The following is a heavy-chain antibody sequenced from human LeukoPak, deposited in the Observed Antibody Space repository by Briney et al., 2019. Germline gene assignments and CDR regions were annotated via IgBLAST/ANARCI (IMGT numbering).Heavy chain of an antibody. Sequence: SVKVSCKASGGTFSSYAISWVRQAPGQGLEWMGGIIPSFGTINYAQKFQGRVTITADESTSTAYMDLSSLRSEDTAVYYCARGPRKGWFGELSYYFESWGQGTQVTVSS. D-gene: IGHD3-10*01. J-gene: IGHJ4*02. V-gene: IGHV1-69*13. CDR1: GGTFSSYA. CDR3: ARGPRKGWFGELSYYFES. CDR2: IIPSFGTI.